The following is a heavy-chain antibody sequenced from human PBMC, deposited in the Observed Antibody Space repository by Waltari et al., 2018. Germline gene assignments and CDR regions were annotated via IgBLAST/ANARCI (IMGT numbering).Heavy chain of an antibody. CDR3: ARGGHYDAVTSFYSDALHV. J-gene: IGHJ3*01. Sequence: QVQLQESGPGLVKPSETLSLTCVVSGGSMDSYFWNWLRQPPGKGLEWIGYVYYSGGSKYNTSTERRVTISADTSRNEVSLSLTSVTAADTAVYFCARGGHYDAVTSFYSDALHVWGRGTTVIVSS. D-gene: IGHD3-3*01. CDR1: GGSMDSYF. CDR2: VYYSGGS. V-gene: IGHV4-59*08.